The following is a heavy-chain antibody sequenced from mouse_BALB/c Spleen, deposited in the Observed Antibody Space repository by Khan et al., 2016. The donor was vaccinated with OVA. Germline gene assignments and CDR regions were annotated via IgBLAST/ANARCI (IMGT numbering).Heavy chain of an antibody. D-gene: IGHD1-1*01. CDR3: ARDYGSSYYYFVY. V-gene: IGHV3-2*02. J-gene: IGHJ2*01. Sequence: EVKLEVSGPGLVKPSQSLSLTCTVTGYSITSDYAWNWIRQFPGNKLEWMGYISYSGSTSYNPSLKSRISITRDTSKNQFFLQLNSVTTEDTATYYCARDYGSSYYYFVYWGQGTTLTVSS. CDR2: ISYSGST. CDR1: GYSITSDYA.